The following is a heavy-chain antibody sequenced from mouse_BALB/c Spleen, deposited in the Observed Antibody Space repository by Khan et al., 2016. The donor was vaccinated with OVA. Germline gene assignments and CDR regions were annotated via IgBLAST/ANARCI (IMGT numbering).Heavy chain of an antibody. CDR1: GYSFTGYN. V-gene: IGHV1-39*01. Sequence: EVQLVESGPELEKPGASVKISCKASGYSFTGYNMNWVKQSNGKSLEWIGNIDPYYGGATYNQKFKGKATLTVDKSSSTAYMQLKSLTSEDSAVYYCTRWYGNYVRYYFDYWGQGTTLTVSS. D-gene: IGHD2-10*02. CDR2: IDPYYGGA. CDR3: TRWYGNYVRYYFDY. J-gene: IGHJ2*01.